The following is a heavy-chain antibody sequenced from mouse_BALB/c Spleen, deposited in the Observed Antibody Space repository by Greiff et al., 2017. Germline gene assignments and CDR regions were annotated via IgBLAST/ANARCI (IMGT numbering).Heavy chain of an antibody. Sequence: EVKLMESGGGLVKPGGSLKLSCAASGFAFSSYDMHWVGQTPEKGLEWVAYISTGGGSTKYAANVKGRVTISTDKAKNTLYLQISSLKSEDTAVCYCAGHDDYGRDMDDWGAGTTVTVSS. V-gene: IGHV5-12-1*01. CDR2: ISTGGGST. CDR3: AGHDDYGRDMDD. J-gene: IGHJ1*01. CDR1: GFAFSSYD. D-gene: IGHD1-2*01.